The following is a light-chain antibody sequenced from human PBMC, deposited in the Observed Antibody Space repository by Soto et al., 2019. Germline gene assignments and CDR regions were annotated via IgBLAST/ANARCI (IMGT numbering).Light chain of an antibody. CDR2: DAS. CDR3: QQRSNWPVT. V-gene: IGKV3-11*01. Sequence: EIVLTQSPATLSLSPGERATLSCRASQSVSSYLAWYQQKPGQAPRLLIYDASNRATGIPARFSGSGSGTGFTLTISSLEPEDFAVYYCQQRSNWPVTFGQGTKLEIK. CDR1: QSVSSY. J-gene: IGKJ2*01.